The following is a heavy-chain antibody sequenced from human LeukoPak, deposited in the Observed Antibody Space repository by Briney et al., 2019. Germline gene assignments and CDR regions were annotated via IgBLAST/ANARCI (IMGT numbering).Heavy chain of an antibody. CDR1: GGTFSSYG. CDR2: IIPMNGIA. V-gene: IGHV1-69*04. D-gene: IGHD4-23*01. Sequence: SVKVSCKASGGTFSSYGFSWVRQAPGQGLEWMGRIIPMNGIANYAQKFQDRVTITADKSTTTAYMELSSLRSDDTAVYYRAIGSTLTVLMGWFDPWGQGSLVTVSS. CDR3: AIGSTLTVLMGWFDP. J-gene: IGHJ5*02.